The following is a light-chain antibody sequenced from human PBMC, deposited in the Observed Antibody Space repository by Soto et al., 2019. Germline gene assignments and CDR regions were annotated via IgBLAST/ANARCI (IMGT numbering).Light chain of an antibody. V-gene: IGKV3-20*01. J-gene: IGKJ1*01. Sequence: EIVMTQSPATLSVSPGERATLSCRASQSVSSNFAWYQQKPGQAPRLLIYGASSRATGIPDRFSGSGSGTDFTLTISRLEPEDFAVYYCQQYGSSPPWTFGQGTKVDIK. CDR1: QSVSSN. CDR2: GAS. CDR3: QQYGSSPPWT.